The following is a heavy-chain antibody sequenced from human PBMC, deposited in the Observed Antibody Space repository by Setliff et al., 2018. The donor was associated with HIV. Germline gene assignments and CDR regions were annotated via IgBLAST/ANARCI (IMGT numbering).Heavy chain of an antibody. Sequence: SETLSLTCTVSGGSINTYYWGWTRQPAGKGLEWIGRFYTSGNTNYNPSLRSRVTLSVDTSKNQFSLKVTSVTAADTAVYYCTRDLWGDDYYYNNMDVWGKGTTVTVSS. V-gene: IGHV4-4*07. CDR1: GGSINTYY. J-gene: IGHJ6*03. CDR2: FYTSGNT. D-gene: IGHD2-21*02. CDR3: TRDLWGDDYYYNNMDV.